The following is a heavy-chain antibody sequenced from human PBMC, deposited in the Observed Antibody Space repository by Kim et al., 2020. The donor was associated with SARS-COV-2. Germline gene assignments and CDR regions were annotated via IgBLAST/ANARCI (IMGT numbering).Heavy chain of an antibody. J-gene: IGHJ4*01. CDR2: IKQDGSEK. V-gene: IGHV3-7*01. Sequence: GGSLRLSCAASGFTFSSYWMSWVRQAPGKGLEWVANIKQDGSEKDYVDSVKGRFTISRDNAGNSLFLQMNSLRAEDTAVYYCVRHFAAPSHRESFDYWGQGTLVTVSS. D-gene: IGHD1-26*01. CDR3: VRHFAAPSHRESFDY. CDR1: GFTFSSYW.